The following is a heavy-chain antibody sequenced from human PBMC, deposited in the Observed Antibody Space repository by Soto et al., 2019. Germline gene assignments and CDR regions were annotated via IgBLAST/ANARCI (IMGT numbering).Heavy chain of an antibody. D-gene: IGHD3-22*01. J-gene: IGHJ4*02. Sequence: GSLRLSCAASGFTFSNYAMSWVRQSPGKGLEWVSSITGSGDYTYYADSVKGRFTISRDNSKNTLYLQMNSLRAEDTAVYYCAKARYYDSTGYLYYFDYWGQGTLVTVSS. CDR2: ITGSGDYT. CDR3: AKARYYDSTGYLYYFDY. V-gene: IGHV3-23*01. CDR1: GFTFSNYA.